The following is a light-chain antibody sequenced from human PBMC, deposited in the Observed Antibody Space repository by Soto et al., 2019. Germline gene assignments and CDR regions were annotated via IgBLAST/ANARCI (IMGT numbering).Light chain of an antibody. CDR2: DIS. CDR1: QSVSSSH. V-gene: IGKV3-20*01. Sequence: EIVLTQSPGTLSLSPGERATLSCRASQSVSSSHLAWYQQKPGQAPRLLIYDISRRATGIPDRFSGSGSGKDFTLTISRLEPEDFAVYYCQYYGTTPMYTFGQGTKLEIK. CDR3: QYYGTTPMYT. J-gene: IGKJ2*01.